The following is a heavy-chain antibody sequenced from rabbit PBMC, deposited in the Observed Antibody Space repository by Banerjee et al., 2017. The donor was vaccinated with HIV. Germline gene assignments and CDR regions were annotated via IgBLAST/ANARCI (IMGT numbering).Heavy chain of an antibody. CDR2: IYTSSGFT. D-gene: IGHD1-1*01. CDR3: ARDLAAVIGWNFGL. J-gene: IGHJ4*01. CDR1: GLDFSSSYY. Sequence: QEQLEESGGDLVQPEGSLTLTYTASGLDFSSSYYMCWVRQAPGKGLEWIACIYTSSGFTYYASWAKGRFTISKTSSTTVTLQMTSLTAADTATYFCARDLAAVIGWNFGLWGPGTLVTVS. V-gene: IGHV1S45*01.